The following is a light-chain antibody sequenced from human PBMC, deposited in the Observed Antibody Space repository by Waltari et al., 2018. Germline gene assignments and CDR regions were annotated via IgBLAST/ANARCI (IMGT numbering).Light chain of an antibody. Sequence: DIQMTHSPSSLSASVGDRVTITCRASQSISTSLNWYQQKPGKAPKLLIFAASSLHSGVPSRFSGGGSGTDFTLTITSLQPEDFATYYCQQSFSTPGTFGRGTKVEIK. J-gene: IGKJ1*01. CDR2: AAS. V-gene: IGKV1-39*01. CDR3: QQSFSTPGT. CDR1: QSISTS.